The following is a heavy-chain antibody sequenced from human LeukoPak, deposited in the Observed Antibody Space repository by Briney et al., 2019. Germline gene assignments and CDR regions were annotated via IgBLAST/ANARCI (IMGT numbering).Heavy chain of an antibody. Sequence: PGGSLRLSCAASGFTFSSHGMSWVPQAPGKGLEWVSAISGSGGSTYYADSVKGRFNIYRDIYKNRLHLRMNSLRAEDTAVYYCAKDQYLDWLSYLDYWGQGTLVTVSS. CDR3: AKDQYLDWLSYLDY. D-gene: IGHD3-9*01. V-gene: IGHV3-23*01. J-gene: IGHJ4*02. CDR1: GFTFSSHG. CDR2: ISGSGGST.